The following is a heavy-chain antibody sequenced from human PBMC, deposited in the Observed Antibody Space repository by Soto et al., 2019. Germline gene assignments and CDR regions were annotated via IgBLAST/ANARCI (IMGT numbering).Heavy chain of an antibody. V-gene: IGHV1-46*01. CDR3: VRGPYCSGSRYYLDY. Sequence: ASVKVSCKASGDMFTYYYIHWVRQGPGQGLEWVGIINPSGGTTTYAQNFQGRVTMTRDTSTSTVYMELTSLTSEDTAIYYCVRGPYCSGSRYYLDYRGQGSLVIVSS. J-gene: IGHJ4*02. CDR1: GDMFTYYY. D-gene: IGHD2-21*01. CDR2: INPSGGTT.